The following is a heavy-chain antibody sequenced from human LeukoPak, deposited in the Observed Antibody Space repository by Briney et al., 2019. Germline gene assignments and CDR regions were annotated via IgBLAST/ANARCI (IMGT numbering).Heavy chain of an antibody. CDR2: IIPIFGTA. Sequence: GASVKVSCKASGGTFSSYAISWVRQAPGQGLEWMGGIIPIFGTANYAQKFQGRVTITADESRSTAYMELSSLRSEDTAVYYCARDLAPLAAAGSPYFDYWGQGTLVTVSS. CDR1: GGTFSSYA. D-gene: IGHD6-13*01. J-gene: IGHJ4*02. CDR3: ARDLAPLAAAGSPYFDY. V-gene: IGHV1-69*13.